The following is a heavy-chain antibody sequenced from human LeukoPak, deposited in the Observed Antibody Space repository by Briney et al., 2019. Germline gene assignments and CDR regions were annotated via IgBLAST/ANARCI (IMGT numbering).Heavy chain of an antibody. J-gene: IGHJ4*02. D-gene: IGHD4-17*01. CDR1: GFTFSSYS. Sequence: GGSLRLSCVASGFTFSSYSMNWVRQAPGKGLEWVSSISSSSSYIYYADSVKGRFTISRDNAKNSLYLQMNSLRAEDTAVYYCARGPPVTTIDYWGQGTLVTVSS. CDR3: ARGPPVTTIDY. CDR2: ISSSSSYI. V-gene: IGHV3-21*01.